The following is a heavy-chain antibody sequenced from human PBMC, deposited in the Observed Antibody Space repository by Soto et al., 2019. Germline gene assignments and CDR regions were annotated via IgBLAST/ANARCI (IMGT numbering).Heavy chain of an antibody. CDR1: GFTFSSYS. CDR2: ISSSSDPI. V-gene: IGHV3-48*01. Sequence: GGSLRLSCAASGFTFSSYSMNWVRQAPGKGLEWISYISSSSDPIYYADSVKGRFTISRDNAKNSLYLQMNSLRAEDTAVYYCARGVPSGYWGQGTLVTVSS. J-gene: IGHJ4*02. CDR3: ARGVPSGY. D-gene: IGHD3-10*01.